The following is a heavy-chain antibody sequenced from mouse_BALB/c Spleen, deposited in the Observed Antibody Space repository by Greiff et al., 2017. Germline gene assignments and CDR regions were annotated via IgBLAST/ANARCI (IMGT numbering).Heavy chain of an antibody. V-gene: IGHV5-6-4*01. D-gene: IGHD2-10*01. J-gene: IGHJ2*01. Sequence: EVKLMESGGGLVKPGGSLKLSCAASGFTFSSYTMSWVRQTPEKRLEWVATISSGGSYTYYPDSVKGRFTISRDNAKNTLYLQMSSLKSEDTAMYYCTRAYYGNSYFDYWGQGTTLTVSS. CDR2: ISSGGSYT. CDR1: GFTFSSYT. CDR3: TRAYYGNSYFDY.